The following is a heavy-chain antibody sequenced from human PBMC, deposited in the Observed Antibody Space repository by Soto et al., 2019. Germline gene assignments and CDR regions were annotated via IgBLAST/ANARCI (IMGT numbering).Heavy chain of an antibody. CDR2: IVPILGIP. CDR1: GGTFSGYV. J-gene: IGHJ3*01. V-gene: IGHV1-69*17. CDR3: ARGGFYEIVTGSYPIDAFHL. Sequence: QVPLVQSGAEVQKPGSSVKVSCRASGGTFSGYVITWVRQAPGHGLEWMGEIVPILGIPSYAQKFQGRVTIKADKSTRTVYVGLSNLRSEDAAVYYCARGGFYEIVTGSYPIDAFHLWGQGTMVTVSS. D-gene: IGHD3-9*01.